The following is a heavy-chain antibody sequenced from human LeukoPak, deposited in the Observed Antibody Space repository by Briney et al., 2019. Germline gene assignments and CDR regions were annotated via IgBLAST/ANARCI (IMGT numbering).Heavy chain of an antibody. CDR1: GGTFSSYA. J-gene: IGHJ5*02. V-gene: IGHV1-69*04. CDR2: IIPILGIA. CDR3: AGALWFGELLYGWFDP. Sequence: GSSVKVSCKASGGTFSSYAISWVRQAPGQGLEWMGRIIPILGIANYAQKFQDRVTITADKSTSTAYMELSSLRSEDTAVYYCAGALWFGELLYGWFDPWGQGTLVTVSS. D-gene: IGHD3-10*01.